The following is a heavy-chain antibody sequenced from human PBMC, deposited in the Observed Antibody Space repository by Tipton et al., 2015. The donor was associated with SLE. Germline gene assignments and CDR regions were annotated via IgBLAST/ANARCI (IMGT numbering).Heavy chain of an antibody. V-gene: IGHV3-11*01. CDR1: GFTFSDYY. Sequence: SLRLSCAASGFTFSDYYMSWICQAPGKGLEWVSYISSSGSTIYYADSVKGRFTISRDNAKNSLYLQMNSLRAEDTAVYYCARWGSSSSSSAFDIWGQGTMVTVSS. J-gene: IGHJ3*02. D-gene: IGHD6-6*01. CDR2: ISSSGSTI. CDR3: ARWGSSSSSSAFDI.